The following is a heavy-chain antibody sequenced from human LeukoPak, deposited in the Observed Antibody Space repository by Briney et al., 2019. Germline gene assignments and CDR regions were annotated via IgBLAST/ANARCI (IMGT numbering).Heavy chain of an antibody. D-gene: IGHD6-13*01. CDR2: INHSGST. J-gene: IGHJ5*02. CDR3: ARVFGAAAAVWFDP. CDR1: GGSFSGYY. V-gene: IGHV4-34*01. Sequence: PSETLSLTCAVYGGSFSGYYWSWIRQPPGKGLEWIGEINHSGSTNYNPSLKSRVTISVDTSKNQFSLKLSSVTAADTAVYYCARVFGAAAAVWFDPWGQGTLVTVSS.